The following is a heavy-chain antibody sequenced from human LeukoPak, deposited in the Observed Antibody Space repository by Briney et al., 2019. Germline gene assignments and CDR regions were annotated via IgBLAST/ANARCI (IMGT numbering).Heavy chain of an antibody. CDR1: GEPISSYY. J-gene: IGHJ4*02. CDR3: ARGDYDFWSGNWRFDT. D-gene: IGHD3-3*01. V-gene: IGHV4-59*01. Sequence: PSETLFLTCLVSGEPISSYYWSWIRQAPGRGPEYIGNVYYNGNTNYNPSLKSRVAISVDASKNQFSLKVDSVTTADTAVYYCARGDYDFWSGNWRFDTWGQGTLVTVSS. CDR2: VYYNGNT.